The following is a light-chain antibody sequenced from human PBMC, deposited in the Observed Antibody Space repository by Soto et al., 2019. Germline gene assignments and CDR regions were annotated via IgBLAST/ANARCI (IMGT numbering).Light chain of an antibody. J-gene: IGKJ1*01. CDR2: AAS. V-gene: IGKV1-17*01. CDR1: QGISNA. CDR3: QHYSSYRT. Sequence: EIQMTQSPSSLSASAGDRVTISCWASQGISNALGWYQQRPGKAPKRLIYAASTLQSGVPSRFTGSGSGTEFSLTSRVLYPDYFASYYCQHYSSYRTFGQGTKVDIK.